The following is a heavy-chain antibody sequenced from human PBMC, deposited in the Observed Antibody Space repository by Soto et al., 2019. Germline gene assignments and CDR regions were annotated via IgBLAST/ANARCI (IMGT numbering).Heavy chain of an antibody. CDR2: ISYDGSNK. Sequence: QVQLVESGGGVVQPGRSLRLSCAASGFTFSSYGMHWVRQAPGKGLEWVAVISYDGSNKYYADSVKGRFTISRDNSKNTLYLQMNSLRAEDTAVYYCAKGRGPYYDFWSGYYTGYYGMDVWGQGTTVTVSS. CDR3: AKGRGPYYDFWSGYYTGYYGMDV. J-gene: IGHJ6*02. D-gene: IGHD3-3*01. V-gene: IGHV3-30*18. CDR1: GFTFSSYG.